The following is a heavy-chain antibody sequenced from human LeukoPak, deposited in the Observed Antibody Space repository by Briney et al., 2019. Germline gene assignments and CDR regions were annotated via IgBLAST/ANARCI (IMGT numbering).Heavy chain of an antibody. Sequence: PSETLSLTXTVSGXSISNYYWSWIRQPAGKRLEWLGRIYSSGSTNYNPSLESRVTVSVDTSKNQFSLKLSSVTAADTAVYYCAREHMVRGVINRWGQGALVTVSS. CDR2: IYSSGST. CDR3: AREHMVRGVINR. J-gene: IGHJ4*02. V-gene: IGHV4-4*07. D-gene: IGHD3-10*01. CDR1: GXSISNYY.